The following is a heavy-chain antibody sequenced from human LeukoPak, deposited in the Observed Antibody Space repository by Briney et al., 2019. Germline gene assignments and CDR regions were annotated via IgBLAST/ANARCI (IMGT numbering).Heavy chain of an antibody. CDR3: ARDDSVTRSGYSYGMDV. Sequence: PGGSLRLSCAASGFTFSSYTMNWVRQAPGQGLELVSYLSNGGSSIYYADSVKGRFTISRDNAKSLLYLQMNGLRAEDTAVYYCARDDSVTRSGYSYGMDVWGQGTTVTVSS. CDR1: GFTFSSYT. V-gene: IGHV3-48*01. J-gene: IGHJ6*02. CDR2: LSNGGSSI. D-gene: IGHD4-17*01.